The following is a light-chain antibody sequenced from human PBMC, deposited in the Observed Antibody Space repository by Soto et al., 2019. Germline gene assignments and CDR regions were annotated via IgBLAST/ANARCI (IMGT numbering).Light chain of an antibody. V-gene: IGLV1-44*01. CDR2: SNN. J-gene: IGLJ1*01. CDR3: ATWDDRLNGYV. CDR1: NSNIGSNT. Sequence: QDVVTQPPSASGTPGQRVTISCSGSNSNIGSNTVTWYQQLPGTAPILLIYSNNQRSSGVPDRFSGSRSGTSGSLAISGLQSEDEADYYCATWDDRLNGYVFGSGTKLSVL.